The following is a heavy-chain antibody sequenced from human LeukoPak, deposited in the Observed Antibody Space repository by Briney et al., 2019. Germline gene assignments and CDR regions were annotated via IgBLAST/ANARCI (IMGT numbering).Heavy chain of an antibody. J-gene: IGHJ5*02. CDR2: INPSGGST. D-gene: IGHD3-10*01. Sequence: GASVKVSCKASGYTFTSYYMHWVRQAPGQGLEWMGIINPSGGSTSYAQKFQGRVTMTRDTSTSTAFMELSRLRSDDTAVYYCARDLYYGSGSYPFDPWGQGTLVTVSS. CDR1: GYTFTSYY. V-gene: IGHV1-46*01. CDR3: ARDLYYGSGSYPFDP.